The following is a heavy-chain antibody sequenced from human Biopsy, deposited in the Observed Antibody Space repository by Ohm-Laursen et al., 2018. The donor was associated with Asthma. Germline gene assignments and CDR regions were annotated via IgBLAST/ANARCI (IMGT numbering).Heavy chain of an antibody. CDR3: AGWTTPINGFDP. V-gene: IGHV1-69*01. CDR2: LIPVLGTP. Sequence: SSVKVSCNASGDSFSNYAISWVRQAPGQGLEWMGGLIPVLGTPDHAQMFEGRVTITADESTSTAYMELSSLSSEDTAVYYCAGWTTPINGFDPWGQGTLVTVSS. CDR1: GDSFSNYA. J-gene: IGHJ5*02. D-gene: IGHD4-11*01.